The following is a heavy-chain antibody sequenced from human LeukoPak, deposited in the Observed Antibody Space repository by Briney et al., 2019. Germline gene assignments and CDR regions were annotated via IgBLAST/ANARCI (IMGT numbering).Heavy chain of an antibody. Sequence: GGSLRLPCAASEFTFSNYAMNWVRQAPGKGLEWVSGISGGGGSTYYADSVKGRFTISRDNSKNTPYLQMDSLRAEDTALYYCAKGSGINHYHWIDPWGQGTLVTVSS. CDR2: ISGGGGST. J-gene: IGHJ5*02. CDR1: EFTFSNYA. D-gene: IGHD1-14*01. CDR3: AKGSGINHYHWIDP. V-gene: IGHV3-23*01.